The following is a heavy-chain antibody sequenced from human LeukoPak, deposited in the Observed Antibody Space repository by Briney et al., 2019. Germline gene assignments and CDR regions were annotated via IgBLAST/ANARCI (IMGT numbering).Heavy chain of an antibody. D-gene: IGHD6-13*01. V-gene: IGHV4-34*01. CDR3: ARGNGIAAADPYYYYYGMDV. CDR1: GGSFSGYY. Sequence: SETLSLTCAVYGGSFSGYYWSWIRQPPGKGLEWIGEINHSGSTNYNPSLKSRVTISVDTSKNQFSLKLSSVTAADTAVYYCARGNGIAAADPYYYYYGMDVWGQGTTVTVSS. CDR2: INHSGST. J-gene: IGHJ6*02.